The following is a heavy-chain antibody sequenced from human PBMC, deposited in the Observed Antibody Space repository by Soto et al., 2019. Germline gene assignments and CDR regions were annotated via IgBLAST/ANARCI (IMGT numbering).Heavy chain of an antibody. J-gene: IGHJ6*02. CDR3: VGWNYYYYGMDV. CDR1: GGTFSSYA. Sequence: QVQLVQSGAEVKKPGSPVKVSCKASGGTFSSYAISWVRQAPGQGLEWMGGIIPIFGTANYAQKFQGRVTITADESTSTAYMELSSLRSEDTAVYYCVGWNYYYYGMDVWGQGTTVTVSS. CDR2: IIPIFGTA. V-gene: IGHV1-69*01. D-gene: IGHD6-19*01.